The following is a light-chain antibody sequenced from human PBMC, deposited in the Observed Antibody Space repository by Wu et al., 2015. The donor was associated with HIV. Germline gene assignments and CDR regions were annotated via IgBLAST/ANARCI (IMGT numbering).Light chain of an antibody. J-gene: IGKJ1*01. CDR2: ATS. Sequence: DIQMTQSPSSLSASVGDRVTITCRASQGISKSLAWYQQKPGKAPKLLLYATSRLESGVPSRFSGSGSVTDYTLTISSLQPEDFVTYYCQQYNTYWTFGQGTKVEIK. V-gene: IGKV1-NL1*01. CDR3: QQYNTYWT. CDR1: QGISKS.